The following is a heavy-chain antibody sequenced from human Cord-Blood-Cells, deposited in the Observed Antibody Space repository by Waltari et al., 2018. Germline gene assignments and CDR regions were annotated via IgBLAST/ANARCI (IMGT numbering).Heavy chain of an antibody. Sequence: QVQLVQSGAEVKNPGSSVKVSCKAAGGTFISYAISWVRQAPGQGLEWMGRIIPILGIANDAQKFQGRVTITADKSTSTAYMELSSLRSEETAVYYCARDIDCSSTSCYWYFDLWGRGTLVTVSS. CDR3: ARDIDCSSTSCYWYFDL. CDR1: GGTFISYA. J-gene: IGHJ2*01. D-gene: IGHD2-2*01. V-gene: IGHV1-69*09. CDR2: IIPILGIA.